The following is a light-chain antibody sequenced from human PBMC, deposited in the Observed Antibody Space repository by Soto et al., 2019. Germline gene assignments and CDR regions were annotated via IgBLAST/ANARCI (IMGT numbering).Light chain of an antibody. CDR1: QSVSSN. J-gene: IGKJ4*01. CDR3: QQYNNWPLALT. V-gene: IGKV3-15*01. Sequence: EIVMTQSPATLSVSPGERDTLSCRASQSVSSNLAWYQQKPGQAPRLLIYGASTRATSIPARFSGSGSGTEFTLTISSLQSEDFAVYYCQQYNNWPLALTFGGGTKVEIK. CDR2: GAS.